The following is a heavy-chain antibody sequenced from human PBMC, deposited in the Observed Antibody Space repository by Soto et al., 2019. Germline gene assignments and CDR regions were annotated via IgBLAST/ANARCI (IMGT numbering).Heavy chain of an antibody. CDR2: INPSGGST. Sequence: VASVKVSCKASGYTFTSYYMHWVRQAPGQGLEWMGIINPSGGSTSYAQKFQGRVTMTRDTSTSTVYMELSSLRSEDTAVYYCARETYYYDSSGSYSDPNWFDPWGQGTLVTVSS. J-gene: IGHJ5*02. CDR3: ARETYYYDSSGSYSDPNWFDP. CDR1: GYTFTSYY. D-gene: IGHD3-22*01. V-gene: IGHV1-46*01.